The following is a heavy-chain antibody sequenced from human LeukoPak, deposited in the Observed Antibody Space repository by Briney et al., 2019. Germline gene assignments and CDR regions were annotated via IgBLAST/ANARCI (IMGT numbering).Heavy chain of an antibody. CDR3: ARGGITIFGVVTNFDY. J-gene: IGHJ4*02. CDR1: GFTFSSYA. Sequence: PGGSLRLSCAASGFTFSSYAMHWVRQAPGKGLEWVAVISYDGSNKYYADSVKGRFTISRDNAKNSLYLQMNSLRAEDTALYYCARGGITIFGVVTNFDYWGQGTLVTVSS. D-gene: IGHD3-3*01. V-gene: IGHV3-30*04. CDR2: ISYDGSNK.